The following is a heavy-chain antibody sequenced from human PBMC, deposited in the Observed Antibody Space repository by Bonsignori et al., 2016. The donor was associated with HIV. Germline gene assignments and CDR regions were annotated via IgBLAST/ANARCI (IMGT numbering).Heavy chain of an antibody. J-gene: IGHJ1*01. V-gene: IGHV4-59*01. Sequence: WIRQPPGKGLEWIGYIYHSGSTNYNPSLKSRVTISADTSKNQLSLKLISVTAADTAVYYCARGTYYYGSGTTHQYFKYWGQGHPGHRLL. D-gene: IGHD3-10*01. CDR3: ARGTYYYGSGTTHQYFKY. CDR2: IYHSGST.